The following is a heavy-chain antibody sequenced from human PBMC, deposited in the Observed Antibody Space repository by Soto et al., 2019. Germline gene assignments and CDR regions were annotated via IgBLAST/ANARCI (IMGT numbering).Heavy chain of an antibody. D-gene: IGHD3-9*01. CDR2: IWYDGSNK. CDR3: ARGRYFDWLLRPDYYYYGMDV. J-gene: IGHJ6*02. Sequence: PGGSLRLSCAASGFTFSSYGMHWVRQAPGKGLEWVAVIWYDGSNKYYADSVKGRFTISRDNSKNTLYLQMNSLRAEDTAVYYCARGRYFDWLLRPDYYYYGMDVWGQGTTVTVSS. CDR1: GFTFSSYG. V-gene: IGHV3-33*01.